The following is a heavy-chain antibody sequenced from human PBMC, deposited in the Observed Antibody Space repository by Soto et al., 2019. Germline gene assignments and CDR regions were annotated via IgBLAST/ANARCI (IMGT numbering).Heavy chain of an antibody. CDR1: GYSFTSYW. J-gene: IGHJ4*02. V-gene: IGHV5-51*01. Sequence: RWESPKISCKGSGYSFTSYWIGWVRQMPGKGLEWVGIIYPADSDTRYSPSFQGQVTISVDKSISTAYLQWSSLKASDSAMYYWARRPEYSSSVYFDYWGQGTLVTVSS. D-gene: IGHD6-6*01. CDR3: ARRPEYSSSVYFDY. CDR2: IYPADSDT.